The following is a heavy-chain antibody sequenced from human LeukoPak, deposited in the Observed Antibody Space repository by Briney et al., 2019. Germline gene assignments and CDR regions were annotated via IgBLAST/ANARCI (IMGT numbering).Heavy chain of an antibody. V-gene: IGHV4-39*01. CDR1: GGSISSSTYY. J-gene: IGHJ5*02. D-gene: IGHD4-17*01. CDR2: IYYTGST. CDR3: ARSRKYGAVTTYSWFDP. Sequence: SETLSLTCTVSGGSISSSTYYWGWIRQPPWKGLEWFASIYYTGSTNYNPSLKSRVTISADTSKNQFSMKLSSVTAADTAVYYCARSRKYGAVTTYSWFDPWGQGTLVIVSS.